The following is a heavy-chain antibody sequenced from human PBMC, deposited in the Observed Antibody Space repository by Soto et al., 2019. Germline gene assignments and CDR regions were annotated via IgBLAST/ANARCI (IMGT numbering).Heavy chain of an antibody. CDR1: GGSISSGGYY. J-gene: IGHJ4*02. D-gene: IGHD6-13*01. CDR3: ARGVKSIAAAGTFDY. Sequence: SETLSLTCTVSGGSISSGGYYWSWIRQHPGKGLEWIGYIYYSGSTYYNPSLKSRVTISVDTSKNQFSLKLSSVTAADTAVYYCARGVKSIAAAGTFDYWGQGTLVTVSS. CDR2: IYYSGST. V-gene: IGHV4-31*03.